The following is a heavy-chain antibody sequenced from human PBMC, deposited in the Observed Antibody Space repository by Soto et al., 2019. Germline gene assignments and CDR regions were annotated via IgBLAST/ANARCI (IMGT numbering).Heavy chain of an antibody. CDR1: GFTFSSYA. Sequence: QVQLVESGGGVVQPGRSLRLSCAASGFTFSSYAMHWVRQAPGKGLERVAVISHDGSNKYYADSVKGRFTLSRDKSKNTLYLQGNSLRSEDTAVYYGAGVEEYRDGSSGLIYYYGMDVWGQGTTVTVSS. CDR3: AGVEEYRDGSSGLIYYYGMDV. D-gene: IGHD6-6*01. J-gene: IGHJ6*02. V-gene: IGHV3-30-3*01. CDR2: ISHDGSNK.